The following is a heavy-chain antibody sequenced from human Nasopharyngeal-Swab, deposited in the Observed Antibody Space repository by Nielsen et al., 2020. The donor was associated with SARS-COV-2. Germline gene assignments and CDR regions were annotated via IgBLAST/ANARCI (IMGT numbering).Heavy chain of an antibody. Sequence: GESLQISCAASGFTFSSYGMHWVRQAPGKGLEWVAVIWYDGSNKYYADSVKGRFTISRDNSKNTLYLQMNSLRAEDTAVYYCARESTPHCSSTSCLTDYWGQGTLVTVSS. CDR2: IWYDGSNK. CDR1: GFTFSSYG. CDR3: ARESTPHCSSTSCLTDY. D-gene: IGHD2-2*01. J-gene: IGHJ4*02. V-gene: IGHV3-33*01.